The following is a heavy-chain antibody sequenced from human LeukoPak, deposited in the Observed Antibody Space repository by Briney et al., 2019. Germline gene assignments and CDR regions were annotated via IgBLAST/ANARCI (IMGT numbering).Heavy chain of an antibody. CDR3: AREKLRYFEKTGFDS. CDR1: GYTFTDYY. J-gene: IGHJ5*01. CDR2: FNPNSGGS. D-gene: IGHD3-9*01. Sequence: ASVNVSCKASGYTFTDYYIQWVRQAPGQGLEWMGWFNPNSGGSDYAQKFQGRVTMTGDTSISSGYMELSRLISDDTAVYYCAREKLRYFEKTGFDSWGQGTLVTVSS. V-gene: IGHV1-2*02.